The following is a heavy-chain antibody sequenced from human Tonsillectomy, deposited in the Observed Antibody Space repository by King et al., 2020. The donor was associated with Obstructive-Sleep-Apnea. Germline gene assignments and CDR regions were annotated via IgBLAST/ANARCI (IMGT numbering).Heavy chain of an antibody. J-gene: IGHJ2*01. CDR1: GLTSSTFG. CDR2: ISGSGVST. V-gene: IGHV3-23*04. Sequence: VQLVESGGGLGQPGGSLRLSCAASGLTSSTFGVSWVRQAPGKGLELVSRISGSGVSTCYAASVNGRFTISSDNSKNTVYLQMSSLRAEDTAVYYCAKELRHWYFDLWGRGTLVTVSS. CDR3: AKELRHWYFDL.